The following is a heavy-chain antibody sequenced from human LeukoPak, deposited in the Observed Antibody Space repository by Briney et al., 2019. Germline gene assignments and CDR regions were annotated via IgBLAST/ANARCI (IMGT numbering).Heavy chain of an antibody. Sequence: GGSLRLSCAASGFTFDDYAVHWVRQAPGKGLEWVSGISWNSGSIGYADSVKGRFTISRDNAKNFLYLQMNSLRAEDTALYYCVKGYYYDSGSYFDYWGQGTLVTVSS. CDR2: ISWNSGSI. D-gene: IGHD3-10*01. CDR3: VKGYYYDSGSYFDY. CDR1: GFTFDDYA. V-gene: IGHV3-9*01. J-gene: IGHJ4*02.